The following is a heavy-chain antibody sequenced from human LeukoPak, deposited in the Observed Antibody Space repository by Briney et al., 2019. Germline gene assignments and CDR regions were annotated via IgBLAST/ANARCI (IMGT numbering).Heavy chain of an antibody. Sequence: GASVKVSCKASGGTFSSYAISWVRQAPGQGLEWMGGIIPIFGTANYAQKFQGRVTITADESTSTAYMELSSLRSEDTAVYYCARSIAAAIKGDYFDYWGQGTLVTVSS. D-gene: IGHD6-13*01. J-gene: IGHJ4*02. V-gene: IGHV1-69*13. CDR1: GGTFSSYA. CDR2: IIPIFGTA. CDR3: ARSIAAAIKGDYFDY.